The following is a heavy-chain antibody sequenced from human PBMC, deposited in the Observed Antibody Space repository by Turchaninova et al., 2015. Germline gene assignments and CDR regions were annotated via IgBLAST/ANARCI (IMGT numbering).Heavy chain of an antibody. CDR2: ISSDISKI. J-gene: IGHJ3*02. CDR3: AKDIAWVAFDI. V-gene: IGHV3-21*01. Sequence: EGQLVESGGGLVTPGGSLRLSCVASGFTFTRHTLNWVSPAPGKGLEWISYISSDISKIYQAYSVKGRFTISRDNAEKSVYLQMNSLGAEDTALYYCAKDIAWVAFDIWGLGTMVTVSS. CDR1: GFTFTRHT. D-gene: IGHD6-13*01.